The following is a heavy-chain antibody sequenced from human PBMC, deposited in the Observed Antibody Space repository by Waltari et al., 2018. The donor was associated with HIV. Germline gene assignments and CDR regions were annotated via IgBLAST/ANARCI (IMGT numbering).Heavy chain of an antibody. D-gene: IGHD2-2*01. J-gene: IGHJ4*02. Sequence: EVQLLESGGGLVQPGGSLRLSCAASGFTFRNFAMTWVRQGPGKGLEWVSTLSGGGRNTYYAQSVKGRFTLSRDNSNNTLDLQMESLTADDTAIYFCVKAGFSSSWDYFDSWGQGILVTVSS. CDR2: LSGGGRNT. CDR1: GFTFRNFA. CDR3: VKAGFSSSWDYFDS. V-gene: IGHV3-23*01.